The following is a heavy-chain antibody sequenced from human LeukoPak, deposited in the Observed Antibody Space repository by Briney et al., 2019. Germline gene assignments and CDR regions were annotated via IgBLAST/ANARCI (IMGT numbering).Heavy chain of an antibody. V-gene: IGHV3-30*02. D-gene: IGHD2-15*01. CDR1: GFTFSSYG. Sequence: GGSLRLSCAASGFTFSSYGMHWVRQAPGKGLEWVAFIRYDGSNKYYADSVKGRFTISRDSSKNTLFLQMNRLRPEDAAVYYCAKAPVTTCRGAFCYPFDYWGLGTLVTVSS. J-gene: IGHJ4*02. CDR3: AKAPVTTCRGAFCYPFDY. CDR2: IRYDGSNK.